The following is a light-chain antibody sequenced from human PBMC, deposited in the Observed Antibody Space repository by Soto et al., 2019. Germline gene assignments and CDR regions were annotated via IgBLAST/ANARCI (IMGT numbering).Light chain of an antibody. Sequence: QSALTQPASVSGSPGQSTTISCTGTSSDVGGYNYVSWYQQHPGKAPKLIIYDVSGRPSGVSDRFSGSKSGNTASLTISGLQAEDEADYDCFSYRTSITLGLFGGGTKLTVL. V-gene: IGLV2-14*01. J-gene: IGLJ3*02. CDR2: DVS. CDR1: SSDVGGYNY. CDR3: FSYRTSITLGL.